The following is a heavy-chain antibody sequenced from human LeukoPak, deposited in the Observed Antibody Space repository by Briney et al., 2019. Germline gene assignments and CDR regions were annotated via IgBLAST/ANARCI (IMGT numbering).Heavy chain of an antibody. Sequence: GGSLRLSCAASGFTVSSNYMSWVRQAPGKGLEWVSVIYSGGSTYYADSVKGRFTISRDNSKNTLYLQMSSLRAEDTAVYYCARESYCSNGVCYRTYYFDYWGQGTLVTVSS. CDR1: GFTVSSNY. V-gene: IGHV3-66*01. D-gene: IGHD2-8*01. CDR2: IYSGGST. J-gene: IGHJ4*02. CDR3: ARESYCSNGVCYRTYYFDY.